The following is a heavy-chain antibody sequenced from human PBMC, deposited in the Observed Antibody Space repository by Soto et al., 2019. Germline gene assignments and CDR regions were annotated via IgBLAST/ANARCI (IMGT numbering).Heavy chain of an antibody. CDR2: TYYRSKWYN. CDR3: ARAGAYYDFWSGRSIDP. D-gene: IGHD3-3*01. Sequence: SQTLSLTCAISGDSVSSNSSAWTWIRQSPSRGLEWLGRTYYRSKWYNDYAVSVKSRITINPDTSKNQFSLQLNSVTPEDTAVYYCARAGAYYDFWSGRSIDPWGQGTLVTSPQ. V-gene: IGHV6-1*01. CDR1: GDSVSSNSSA. J-gene: IGHJ5*02.